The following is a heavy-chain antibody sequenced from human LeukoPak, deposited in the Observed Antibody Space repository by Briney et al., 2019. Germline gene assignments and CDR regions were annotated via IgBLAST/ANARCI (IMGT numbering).Heavy chain of an antibody. CDR2: IVPLLGTA. D-gene: IGHD6-13*01. CDR1: RGTFTRYV. V-gene: IGHV1-69*13. Sequence: SVKVSYKPSRGTFTRYVISGVRQAAGHGREGVGGIVPLLGTANYAPKFQGRVTITADESTSTAYMELSSLRSEDTAVYYCARDPGRIAAAGTFSDIWGQGTMVTVSS. J-gene: IGHJ3*02. CDR3: ARDPGRIAAAGTFSDI.